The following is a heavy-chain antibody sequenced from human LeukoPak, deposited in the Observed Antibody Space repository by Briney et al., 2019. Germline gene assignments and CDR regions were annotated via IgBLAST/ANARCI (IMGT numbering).Heavy chain of an antibody. CDR1: GYTFTSYG. CDR3: ATTRPLTGTTYYYGMDV. V-gene: IGHV1-18*01. J-gene: IGHJ6*02. Sequence: GASVKVSCKASGYTFTSYGISWVRQAPGQGLEWMGWISAYNGNTNYAQKLLGRVTMTTDTSTSTAYMELRSLRSDDTAVYYCATTRPLTGTTYYYGMDVWGQGTTVTVSS. CDR2: ISAYNGNT. D-gene: IGHD1-7*01.